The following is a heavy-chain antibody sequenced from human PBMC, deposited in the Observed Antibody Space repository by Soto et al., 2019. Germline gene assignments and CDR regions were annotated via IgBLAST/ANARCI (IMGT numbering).Heavy chain of an antibody. J-gene: IGHJ5*02. V-gene: IGHV3-23*01. Sequence: GSLRLSCAASGFTFSSYAMSWVRQAPGKGLEWVSAISGSGGSTYYADSVKGRFTISRDNSKNTLYLQMNSLRAEDTALYYCAKEEYSSSWYSDWFDPWGQGTLVTVSS. CDR1: GFTFSSYA. CDR3: AKEEYSSSWYSDWFDP. CDR2: ISGSGGST. D-gene: IGHD6-13*01.